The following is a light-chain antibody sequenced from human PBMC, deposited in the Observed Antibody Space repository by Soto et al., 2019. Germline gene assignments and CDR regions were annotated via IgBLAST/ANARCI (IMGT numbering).Light chain of an antibody. V-gene: IGLV4-60*03. CDR1: SGHITYS. CDR2: VEGSGVY. CDR3: ETWDSTTVV. Sequence: QSVLTQSSSASASLGSSVKLTCTLSSGHITYSIAWHQQQPGKAPRYLMQVEGSGVYNRGSGVPDRFSGSSSGTDRYLTISDLQSEDEADYYCETWDSTTVVFGGGTKLTVL. J-gene: IGLJ2*01.